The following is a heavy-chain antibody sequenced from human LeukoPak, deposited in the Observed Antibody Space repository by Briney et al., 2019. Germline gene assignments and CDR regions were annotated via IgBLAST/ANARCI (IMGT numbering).Heavy chain of an antibody. Sequence: PGGSLRLSCAASGFTFSSYAMSWVSQAPGKGVEGVSAISGSGGSTYYADSVKGRFTISRDNSKNTLYLQMNSLRAEDTAVYYCAKEAQYYYDSSGYYYFDYWGQGTLVTVSS. CDR3: AKEAQYYYDSSGYYYFDY. D-gene: IGHD3-22*01. CDR2: ISGSGGST. J-gene: IGHJ4*02. V-gene: IGHV3-23*01. CDR1: GFTFSSYA.